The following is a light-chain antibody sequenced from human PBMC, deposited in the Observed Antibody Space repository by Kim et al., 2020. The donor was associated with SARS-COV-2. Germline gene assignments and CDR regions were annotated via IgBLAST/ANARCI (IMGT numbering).Light chain of an antibody. CDR2: DDS. J-gene: IGLJ2*01. V-gene: IGLV3-21*03. Sequence: PGRTARMTCGGNNIGSKSVHWYQQKPGQAPVLVVYDDSDRPSGIPERFSGSNSGNTATLTISRVEDGDEADYYCQVWDSSSDHPVVFGGGTQLTVL. CDR3: QVWDSSSDHPVV. CDR1: NIGSKS.